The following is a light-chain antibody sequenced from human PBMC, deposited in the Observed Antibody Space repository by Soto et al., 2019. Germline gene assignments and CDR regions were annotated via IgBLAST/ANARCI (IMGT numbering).Light chain of an antibody. CDR3: QQYGSSGT. V-gene: IGKV3-20*01. J-gene: IGKJ1*01. Sequence: EIVLTQSPATLSLSPGERATLSCRSSQSIGNSLAWYQQKPGQAPRLLIYGASNRATGIPDRFSGSGSGTDFTLTISRLEPEDFAVYYCQQYGSSGTFGQGTKVDI. CDR2: GAS. CDR1: QSIGNS.